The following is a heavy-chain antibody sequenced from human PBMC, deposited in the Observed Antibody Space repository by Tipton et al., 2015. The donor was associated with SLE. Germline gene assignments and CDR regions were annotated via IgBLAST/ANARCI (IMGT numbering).Heavy chain of an antibody. D-gene: IGHD4-17*01. J-gene: IGHJ4*02. CDR1: GGSISSSSYY. V-gene: IGHV4-39*01. CDR3: ARHDYGDYGCFDY. CDR2: IYYSGST. Sequence: TLSLTCTVSGGSISSSSYYWGWIRQPPGKGLEWIGSIYYSGSTYYNPSLKSRVTISVDTSKNQFSLKLSSVTAADTAVYYCARHDYGDYGCFDYWGQGTLATVSS.